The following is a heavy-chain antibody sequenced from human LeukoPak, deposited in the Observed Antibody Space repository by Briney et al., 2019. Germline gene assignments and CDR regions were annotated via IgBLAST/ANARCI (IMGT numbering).Heavy chain of an antibody. D-gene: IGHD6-6*01. CDR1: DYSISSGYY. CDR3: ARGVARSSKFHFSYYFDY. CDR2: IFQSGHT. V-gene: IGHV4-38-2*02. Sequence: SETLSLTCTVSDYSISSGYYWGWIRQPPGKGLEWTGSIFQSGHTYYSPSLKSRVTISVDTSNNRFSLSLSSVTAADTAVYYCARGVARSSKFHFSYYFDYWGQGTLVTVSS. J-gene: IGHJ4*02.